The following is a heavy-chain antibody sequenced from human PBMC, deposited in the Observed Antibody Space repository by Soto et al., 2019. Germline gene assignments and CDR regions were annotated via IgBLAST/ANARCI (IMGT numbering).Heavy chain of an antibody. CDR3: ARHPAVTTAVDYYYMDV. Sequence: GESLKISCKGSGYSFTSYWIGWVRQMPGKGLEWMGIIYPGDSDTRYSPSFQGQVTISADKSISTAYLQWSSLKASDTAMYYCARHPAVTTAVDYYYMDVWGKGTTVTVSS. D-gene: IGHD4-4*01. V-gene: IGHV5-51*01. J-gene: IGHJ6*03. CDR2: IYPGDSDT. CDR1: GYSFTSYW.